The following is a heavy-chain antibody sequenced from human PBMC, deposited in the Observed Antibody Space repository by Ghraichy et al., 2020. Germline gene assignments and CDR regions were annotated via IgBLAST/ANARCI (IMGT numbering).Heavy chain of an antibody. Sequence: LSLTCAVSGFTFSKYTLTWVRQAPGKGLEWISSISATGGTRNFADSVKGRFSISRDNSNNTLSLHMNSLRAEDTAVYYCAKARDLQGLDYWGQGTLVTVSS. CDR2: ISATGGTR. J-gene: IGHJ4*02. CDR3: AKARDLQGLDY. V-gene: IGHV3-23*01. CDR1: GFTFSKYT.